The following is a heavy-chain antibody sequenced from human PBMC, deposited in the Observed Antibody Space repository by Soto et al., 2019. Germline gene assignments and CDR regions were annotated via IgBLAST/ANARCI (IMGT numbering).Heavy chain of an antibody. Sequence: ASVKVSCKASGYTFTGYYVHWVRQAPGQGLEWMGWINPNSGGTNYAQKFQGWVTMTRDTSISTAYMELSRLRSDDTAVYYCARDHAGNYYYGMDVWGQGTTVTVSS. CDR1: GYTFTGYY. V-gene: IGHV1-2*04. CDR3: ARDHAGNYYYGMDV. J-gene: IGHJ6*02. CDR2: INPNSGGT.